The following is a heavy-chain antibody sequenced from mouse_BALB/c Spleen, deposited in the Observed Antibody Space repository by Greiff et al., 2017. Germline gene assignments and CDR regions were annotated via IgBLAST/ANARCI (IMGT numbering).Heavy chain of an antibody. CDR2: IDPENGNT. Sequence: EVKVVESGAELVRPGALVKLSCKASGFNIKDYYMHWVKQRPEQGLEWIGWIDPENGNTIYDPKFQGKASITADTSSNTAYLQLSSLTSEDTAVYYCAREEKVGLLRLAWFAYWGQGTLVTVSA. V-gene: IGHV14-1*02. D-gene: IGHD1-2*01. J-gene: IGHJ3*01. CDR3: AREEKVGLLRLAWFAY. CDR1: GFNIKDYY.